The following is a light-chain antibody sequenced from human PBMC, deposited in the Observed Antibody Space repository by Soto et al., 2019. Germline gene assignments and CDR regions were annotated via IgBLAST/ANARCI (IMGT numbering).Light chain of an antibody. CDR3: QQYNNWPRAT. CDR2: RTS. Sequence: EIVMTQSPATLSVSPGERATLSCRASQSISSNLAWYQQKPGQAPRLLMFRTSSRATGFPARFSGCGSGTEFNLTISSLQSEDFGVYYCQQYNNWPRATFGGGTKVEIK. J-gene: IGKJ4*01. V-gene: IGKV3-15*01. CDR1: QSISSN.